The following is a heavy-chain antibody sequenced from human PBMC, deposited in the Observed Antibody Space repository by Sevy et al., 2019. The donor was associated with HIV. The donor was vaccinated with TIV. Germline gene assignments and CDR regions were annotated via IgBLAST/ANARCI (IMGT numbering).Heavy chain of an antibody. CDR2: IMPSGIT. D-gene: IGHD1-26*01. CDR3: ARGQWEHPS. Sequence: SETLSLTCAVYGGSLSGYYWSWIRQPPGKGLEWIGEIMPSGITNYNPSLKSRVSISIDTSKNQFSLKVNSVTAADTAIYYCARGQWEHPSWGQGTQVTVSS. J-gene: IGHJ5*02. CDR1: GGSLSGYY. V-gene: IGHV4-34*01.